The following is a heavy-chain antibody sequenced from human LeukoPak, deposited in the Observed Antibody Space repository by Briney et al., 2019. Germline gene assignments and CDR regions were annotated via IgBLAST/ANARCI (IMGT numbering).Heavy chain of an antibody. V-gene: IGHV3-30*04. CDR2: ISYDGSNK. CDR1: GFTFSSYA. Sequence: GRSLRLSCAASGFTFSSYAMHWVRQAPGKGLEWVPVISYDGSNKYYADSVKGRFTISRDNSKNTLYLQMNSLRAEDTAVYYCARDRRGSGSSFDYWGQGTLVTVSS. CDR3: ARDRRGSGSSFDY. J-gene: IGHJ4*02. D-gene: IGHD3-10*01.